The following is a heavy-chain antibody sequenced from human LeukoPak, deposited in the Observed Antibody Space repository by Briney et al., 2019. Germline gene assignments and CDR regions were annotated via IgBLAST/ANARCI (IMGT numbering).Heavy chain of an antibody. V-gene: IGHV3-23*01. CDR3: AKGRLHEGGY. CDR2: VSGSGGTP. D-gene: IGHD2-21*02. J-gene: IGHJ4*02. Sequence: PGGSLRLSCAASGFTFTSYAMSWVRQAPGKGLEWVSAVSGSGGTPYYADSVKGRFTISRDNSMNTLYLQMNSLRAEDTAVYYCAKGRLHEGGYWGQGTLVTVSS. CDR1: GFTFTSYA.